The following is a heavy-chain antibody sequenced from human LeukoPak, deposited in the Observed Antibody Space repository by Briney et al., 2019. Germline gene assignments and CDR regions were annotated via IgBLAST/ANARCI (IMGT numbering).Heavy chain of an antibody. CDR2: ISHDGSNK. D-gene: IGHD2-21*02. Sequence: PGGSLRLSFAASGFTVSSNYMSWVRQAPGLGLQWVAVISHDGSNKFYEGSVKGRFTISRDNSKSTLYLHLNIPRPEDTAMYYCTRSVVTTADFDYWGQGTLVTVSS. J-gene: IGHJ4*02. CDR3: TRSVVTTADFDY. CDR1: GFTVSSNY. V-gene: IGHV3-30*01.